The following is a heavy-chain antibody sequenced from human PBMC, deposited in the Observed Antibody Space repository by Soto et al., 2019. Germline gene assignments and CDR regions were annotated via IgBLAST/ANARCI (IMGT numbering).Heavy chain of an antibody. Sequence: QVQVVQSGAEVKKPGASVKVSCKASGYTFTRYAFGWVRQAPGQGLEWMGWISTDNGNSNYAQKFQGRVTMTTDTSTSTAYMELTNLISDDTAVYYCVRIYRPRGYRVLGSWYFDYWGQGTLVTVSA. D-gene: IGHD2-2*01. CDR2: ISTDNGNS. J-gene: IGHJ4*02. V-gene: IGHV1-18*01. CDR1: GYTFTRYA. CDR3: VRIYRPRGYRVLGSWYFDY.